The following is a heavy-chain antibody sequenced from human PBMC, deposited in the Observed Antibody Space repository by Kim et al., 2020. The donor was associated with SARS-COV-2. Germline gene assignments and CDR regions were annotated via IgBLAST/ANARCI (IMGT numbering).Heavy chain of an antibody. CDR3: ARDALQWQHDF. D-gene: IGHD1-1*01. J-gene: IGHJ4*02. V-gene: IGHV3-53*01. Sequence: WYAHSLKGRCTISRDNSKMTLYRQMRGLRVEDTAVYFCARDALQWQHDFWGQGTLVTVSS.